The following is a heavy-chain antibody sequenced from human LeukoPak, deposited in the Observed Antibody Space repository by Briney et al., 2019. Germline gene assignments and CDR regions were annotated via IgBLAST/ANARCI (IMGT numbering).Heavy chain of an antibody. J-gene: IGHJ4*02. CDR2: ISSSSSYI. CDR1: GFTFSSYA. D-gene: IGHD6-13*01. V-gene: IGHV3-21*04. CDR3: ARGPSGRYSSSSDY. Sequence: PGRSLRLSCAASGFTFSSYAMHWVRQAPGKGLEWVSSISSSSSYIYYADSVKGRFTISRDNAKNSLYLQMNSLRAEDTAVYYCARGPSGRYSSSSDYWGQGTLVTVSS.